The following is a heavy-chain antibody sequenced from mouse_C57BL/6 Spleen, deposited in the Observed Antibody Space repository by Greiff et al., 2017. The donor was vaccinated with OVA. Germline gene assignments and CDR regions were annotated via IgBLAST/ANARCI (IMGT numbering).Heavy chain of an antibody. Sequence: QVHVKQSGAELVRPGTSVKVSCKASGYAFTNYLIEWVKQRPGQGLEWIGVINPGSGGTNYNEKFKGKATLTADKSSSTAYMQLSSLTSEDSAVYFCASSNSNWGFAYWGQGTLVTVSA. J-gene: IGHJ3*01. D-gene: IGHD4-1*01. CDR2: INPGSGGT. CDR3: ASSNSNWGFAY. CDR1: GYAFTNYL. V-gene: IGHV1-54*01.